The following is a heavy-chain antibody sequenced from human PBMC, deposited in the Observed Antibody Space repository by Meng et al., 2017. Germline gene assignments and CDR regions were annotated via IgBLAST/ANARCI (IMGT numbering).Heavy chain of an antibody. CDR2: MNPNSGNT. CDR1: VYTFTSYD. J-gene: IGHJ4*02. D-gene: IGHD3-22*01. V-gene: IGHV1-8*03. Sequence: HVQLVQSGAEVKKPGASVNVSCKASVYTFTSYDINWVRQATGQGLEWMGWMNPNSGNTGYAQKFQCRVTITRKSSISTAYMELSSLRSEDTAVYDCSRARGSIGYYAFDYWGQGTLVTVSS. CDR3: SRARGSIGYYAFDY.